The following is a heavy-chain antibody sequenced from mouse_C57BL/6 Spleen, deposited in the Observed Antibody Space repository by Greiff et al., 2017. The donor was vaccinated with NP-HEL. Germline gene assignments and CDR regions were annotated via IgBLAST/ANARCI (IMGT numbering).Heavy chain of an antibody. CDR3: ASESYGSLAY. D-gene: IGHD2-2*01. CDR1: GFSLTSYG. CDR2: IWGVGST. Sequence: QVQLVESGPGLVAPSQSLSITCTVSGFSLTSYGVDWVRQSPGKGLEWLGVIWGVGSTNYNSALKSRLSISKDNSKSQVFLKMNSLQTDDTAMYYCASESYGSLAYWGQGTLVTVSA. J-gene: IGHJ3*01. V-gene: IGHV2-6*01.